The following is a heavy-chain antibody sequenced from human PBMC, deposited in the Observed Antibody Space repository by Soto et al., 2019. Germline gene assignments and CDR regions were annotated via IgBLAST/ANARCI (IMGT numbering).Heavy chain of an antibody. CDR1: GFTFSDHS. J-gene: IGHJ4*02. Sequence: EVQVVDSGGGLVQPGGSLRLSCAASGFTFSDHSMDWVRQAPGTGLEWVGRIKNKANRYTTEYAASVKGRFTIARDHSTNSLYLQMNSLQTEDTAFYYCGRVRLGFSTRVFDYWGQGPLVTVSS. CDR3: GRVRLGFSTRVFDY. V-gene: IGHV3-72*01. CDR2: IKNKANRYTT. D-gene: IGHD3-16*01.